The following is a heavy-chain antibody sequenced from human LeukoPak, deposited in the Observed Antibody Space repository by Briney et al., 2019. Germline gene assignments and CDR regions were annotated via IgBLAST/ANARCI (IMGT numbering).Heavy chain of an antibody. J-gene: IGHJ3*02. CDR1: GYTFTIYY. D-gene: IGHD6-13*01. Sequence: GASVKVSCKASGYTFTIYYMHWVRQAPGQGLEWMGWISAYNGNTNYAQKVQGRVTMTTDTSTSTAYMELRSLRFDGTAVYYCARDQSVRLLQTSSTYFKHVFAIWGQGSMVTVSS. V-gene: IGHV1-18*04. CDR2: ISAYNGNT. CDR3: ARDQSVRLLQTSSTYFKHVFAI.